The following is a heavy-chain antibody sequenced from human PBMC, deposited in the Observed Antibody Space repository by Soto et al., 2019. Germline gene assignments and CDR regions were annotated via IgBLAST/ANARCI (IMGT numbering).Heavy chain of an antibody. D-gene: IGHD3-10*01. J-gene: IGHJ4*02. V-gene: IGHV1-8*01. Sequence: QVQLVQSGAEVKKPGASVKLSCKASGYTFTSYDINWVRQSTGQGREWMGWMNANSGTTGYAQKFQGRVTMTRNTAISTAYSELSSLRSEDTAVYYCARGFTMVRGHIGYWGQVTLVTVSS. CDR1: GYTFTSYD. CDR2: MNANSGTT. CDR3: ARGFTMVRGHIGY.